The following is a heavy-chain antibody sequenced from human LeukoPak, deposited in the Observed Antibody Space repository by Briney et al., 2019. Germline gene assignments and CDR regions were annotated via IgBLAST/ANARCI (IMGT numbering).Heavy chain of an antibody. Sequence: SQTLSLTCTVSGGSISSGSYYWSWIRQPAGKGLEWIGRIYTSGSTNYNPSLKSRVTISVDTSKNQFSLKLSSVTAADTAVYYCARYSNYGDYCYYYMDVWGKGTTVTISS. J-gene: IGHJ6*03. D-gene: IGHD4-11*01. CDR3: ARYSNYGDYCYYYMDV. CDR2: IYTSGST. CDR1: GGSISSGSYY. V-gene: IGHV4-61*02.